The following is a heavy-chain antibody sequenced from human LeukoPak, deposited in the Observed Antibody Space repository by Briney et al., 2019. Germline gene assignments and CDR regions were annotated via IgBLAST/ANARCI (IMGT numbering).Heavy chain of an antibody. J-gene: IGHJ4*02. CDR3: ARGEVSSGDHDY. CDR1: GGSFSGYY. D-gene: IGHD2-15*01. Sequence: SSETLSLTCAVYGGSFSGYYWSWIRQPPGKGLEWIGEINHSGSTNYNPSLKGRVTISVDTSKNQFSLKLSSVTAADTAVYYCARGEVSSGDHDYWGQGNLVTVSS. CDR2: INHSGST. V-gene: IGHV4-34*01.